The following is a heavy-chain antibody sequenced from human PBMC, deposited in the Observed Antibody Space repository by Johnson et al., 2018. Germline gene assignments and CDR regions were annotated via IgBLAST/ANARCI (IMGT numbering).Heavy chain of an antibody. CDR2: INEDGSEK. J-gene: IGHJ3*02. CDR3: ARESTFYIVYAKSYEALDI. V-gene: IGHV3-7*01. Sequence: VQLQESGGGLVQPGGSLRLSCAASGFIFSSYWMSWVRQAPGKGLEWVANINEDGSEKYYVDSVKGRFTLSRDNAKNSLDLLMTSRRDEDTAVYYCARESTFYIVYAKSYEALDIWGQGTLVTVSS. CDR1: GFIFSSYW. D-gene: IGHD5/OR15-5a*01.